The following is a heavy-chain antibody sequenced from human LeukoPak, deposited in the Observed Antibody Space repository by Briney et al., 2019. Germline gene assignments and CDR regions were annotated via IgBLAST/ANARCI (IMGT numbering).Heavy chain of an antibody. CDR3: AKVGDYYGSGKYSNFDY. Sequence: GGSLRLSCAASGFTFSNAWMSWVRQAPGKGLEWVGRIKSKTDGGTTDYAAPVKGRFTISRDDSKNTLYLQMSSLRAEDTAVYYCAKVGDYYGSGKYSNFDYWGQGTLVTVSS. J-gene: IGHJ4*02. CDR2: IKSKTDGGTT. V-gene: IGHV3-15*01. CDR1: GFTFSNAW. D-gene: IGHD3-10*01.